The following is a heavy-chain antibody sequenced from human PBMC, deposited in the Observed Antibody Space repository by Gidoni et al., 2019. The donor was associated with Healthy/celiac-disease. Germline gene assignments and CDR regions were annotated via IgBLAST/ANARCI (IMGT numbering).Heavy chain of an antibody. Sequence: QVQLQQWGAGLLKPSETLSLTCALYGGSFRGYYWSWIRQPPGKGLEWIGEIHHSGSTNYNPSLKSRVTISVDTSKNQFSLKLSSVTAADTAVYYCARSATVVTPGGPTADYWGQGTLVTVSS. D-gene: IGHD4-17*01. CDR3: ARSATVVTPGGPTADY. CDR1: GGSFRGYY. J-gene: IGHJ4*02. V-gene: IGHV4-34*01. CDR2: IHHSGST.